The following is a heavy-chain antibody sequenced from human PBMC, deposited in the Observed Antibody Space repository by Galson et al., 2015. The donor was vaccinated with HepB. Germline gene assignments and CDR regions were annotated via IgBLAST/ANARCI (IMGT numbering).Heavy chain of an antibody. V-gene: IGHV1-18*04. CDR2: ISVYSGDT. D-gene: IGHD3-10*01. CDR1: GYSFADYG. CDR3: ARGVYGSGNYYTDW. J-gene: IGHJ4*02. Sequence: SVKVSCKASGYSFADYGISWVRQAPGQGLEFMAWISVYSGDTNYAQKFQNRVTVTTDTSTGTAYMDLRSLRSDDTAVYYCARGVYGSGNYYTDWWGQGTLVTVSS.